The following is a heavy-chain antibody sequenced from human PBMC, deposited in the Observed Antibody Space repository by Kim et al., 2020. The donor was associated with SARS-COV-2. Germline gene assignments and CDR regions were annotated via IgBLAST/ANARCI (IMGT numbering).Heavy chain of an antibody. V-gene: IGHV4-59*08. CDR3: ARLIPDDDVVVVAATPLDYYYGMDV. J-gene: IGHJ6*02. D-gene: IGHD2-15*01. CDR2: IYYSGST. Sequence: SETLSLTCTVSGGSISSYYWSWIRQPPGKGLEWIGYIYYSGSTNYNPSLKSRVTISVDTSKNQFSLKLSSVTAADTAVYYCARLIPDDDVVVVAATPLDYYYGMDVWGQGTTVTVSS. CDR1: GGSISSYY.